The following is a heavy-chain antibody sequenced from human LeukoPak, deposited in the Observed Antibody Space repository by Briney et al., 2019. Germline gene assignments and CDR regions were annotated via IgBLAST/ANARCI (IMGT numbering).Heavy chain of an antibody. J-gene: IGHJ4*02. CDR1: GFNFSIHW. Sequence: GGSLRLSCAASGFNFSIHWMTWVRQAPGKGLEWVANIKPTGSEEFYVDSVKGRFTMSRDNAKTSLYLQMNGLRVEDTAVYYCARGGYSRGYFDYWGQGTLVTVSS. D-gene: IGHD5-18*01. CDR2: IKPTGSEE. V-gene: IGHV3-7*01. CDR3: ARGGYSRGYFDY.